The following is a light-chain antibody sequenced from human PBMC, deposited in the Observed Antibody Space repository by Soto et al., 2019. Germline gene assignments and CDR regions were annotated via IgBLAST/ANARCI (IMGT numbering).Light chain of an antibody. J-gene: IGKJ4*01. CDR3: QQYASSPVT. CDR1: QTINNN. Sequence: ETVMTQSPATLSVSPGEGANLSCMASQTINNNLAWYQQKPGQAPRLLIYGASRRATGVPDRFTGSASGTDFTLTISRLQPEDFALYFCQQYASSPVTFGGGTKVDIK. CDR2: GAS. V-gene: IGKV3-15*01.